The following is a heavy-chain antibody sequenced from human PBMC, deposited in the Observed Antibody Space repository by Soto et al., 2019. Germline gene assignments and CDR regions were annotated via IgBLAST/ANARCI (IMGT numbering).Heavy chain of an antibody. J-gene: IGHJ5*02. CDR2: LSYDGINK. CDR1: GFIFSNYA. CDR3: ARSGDYCSNGVCDTNHWFDP. D-gene: IGHD2-8*01. V-gene: IGHV3-30-3*01. Sequence: QVQLVESGGGVVQPGRSLRLSCAASGFIFSNYAMHWVRQAPVKGLEGVSILSYDGINKFYADSVKGRFTTSRDNSKNTLYLEIHSLRPEDTAVYYCARSGDYCSNGVCDTNHWFDPWGKGTLVTVSS.